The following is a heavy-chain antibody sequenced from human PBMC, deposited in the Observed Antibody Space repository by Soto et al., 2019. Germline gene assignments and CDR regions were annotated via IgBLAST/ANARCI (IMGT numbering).Heavy chain of an antibody. CDR2: IKSKIDGGTT. CDR3: TTVTVVDVHSDY. CDR1: GFTFSNAW. Sequence: EVQLVESGGGLVKPGGSLRLSCAASGFTFSNAWMSWVRQAPGKGLEWVGRIKSKIDGGTTDYAAPVKGRFTISRDDSKNTLYLQMNSLKTEDTAVYYCTTVTVVDVHSDYWGQGTLVTVSS. V-gene: IGHV3-15*01. D-gene: IGHD2-15*01. J-gene: IGHJ4*02.